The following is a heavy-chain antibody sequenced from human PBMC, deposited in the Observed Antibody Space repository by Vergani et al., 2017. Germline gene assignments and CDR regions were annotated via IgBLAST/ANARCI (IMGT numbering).Heavy chain of an antibody. CDR1: GFTFSDFS. Sequence: VQLVESGGGLVKPGGSLRLSCAASGFTFSDFSMSWVRQAPGKGLEWDAFIGSSGPYINYADSVKGRFIISRDNTNNSLFLQLRSLRAEDAAVYYCARDCTSGGCPDNYGMDVWGQGATVTVSS. CDR2: IGSSGPYI. J-gene: IGHJ6*02. V-gene: IGHV3-21*06. CDR3: ARDCTSGGCPDNYGMDV. D-gene: IGHD2-8*01.